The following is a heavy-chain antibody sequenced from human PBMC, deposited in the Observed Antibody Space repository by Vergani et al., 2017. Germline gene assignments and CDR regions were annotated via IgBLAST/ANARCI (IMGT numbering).Heavy chain of an antibody. CDR3: ARATYSGYDFYYFDY. D-gene: IGHD5-12*01. CDR1: GFTFSSYA. J-gene: IGHJ4*02. Sequence: QVQLVESGGGVVQPGRSLRLSCAASGFTFSSYAMPWVRQAPGKGLEWVAVISYDGSNKYYADSVKGRFTISRDNSKNTLYLQMNSLRAEDTAVYYGARATYSGYDFYYFDYWGQGTLVTVSS. CDR2: ISYDGSNK. V-gene: IGHV3-30*04.